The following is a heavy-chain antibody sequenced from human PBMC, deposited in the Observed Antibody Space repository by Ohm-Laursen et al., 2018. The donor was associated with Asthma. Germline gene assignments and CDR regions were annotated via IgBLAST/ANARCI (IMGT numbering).Heavy chain of an antibody. CDR3: ARLDWVQSMFDS. D-gene: IGHD3-9*01. CDR1: GGSFSGYY. J-gene: IGHJ4*02. CDR2: INHSGST. V-gene: IGHV4-34*01. Sequence: PGTLSLTCTVYGGSFSGYYWSWIRQPPGKGLEWIGEINHSGSTNYNPSLQSRVTLSIDTSKNQVSLRLISVTAADTALYFRARLDWVQSMFDSWGQGNLVTVSS.